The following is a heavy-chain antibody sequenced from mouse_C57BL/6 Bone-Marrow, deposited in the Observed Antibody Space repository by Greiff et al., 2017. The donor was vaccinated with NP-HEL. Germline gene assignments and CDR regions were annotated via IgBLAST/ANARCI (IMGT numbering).Heavy chain of an antibody. J-gene: IGHJ1*03. CDR3: ARRKYGNFYWYFDV. V-gene: IGHV5-9*01. CDR2: ISGGGGNT. D-gene: IGHD2-10*02. CDR1: GFTFSSYT. Sequence: EVQLVESGGGLVKPGGSLKLSCAASGFTFSSYTMSWVRQTPEKRLEWVATISGGGGNTYYPDSVKGRFTISRDNAKNTLYLQMSSLRSEDTALHYCARRKYGNFYWYFDVWGTGTTVTVSS.